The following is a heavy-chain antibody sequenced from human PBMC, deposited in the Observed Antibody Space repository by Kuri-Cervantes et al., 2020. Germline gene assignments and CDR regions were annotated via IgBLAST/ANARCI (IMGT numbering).Heavy chain of an antibody. CDR1: GFTFSSYA. CDR3: ARIGYSSGWTNFDY. D-gene: IGHD6-19*01. CDR2: IKQDGSEK. J-gene: IGHJ4*02. Sequence: GESLKISCAASGFTFSSYAMHWVRQAPGKGLEWVANIKQDGSEKYYVDSVKGRFTISRDNAKNSLYLQMNSLGAEDTAVYYCARIGYSSGWTNFDYWGQGTLVTVSS. V-gene: IGHV3-7*01.